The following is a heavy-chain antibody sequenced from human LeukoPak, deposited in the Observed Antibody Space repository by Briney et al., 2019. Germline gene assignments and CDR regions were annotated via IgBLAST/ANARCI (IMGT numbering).Heavy chain of an antibody. V-gene: IGHV3-23*01. Sequence: PGGSLRLSCAVSGFTFSDYSMSWVRQAPGKGLEWVSGISGSGGSADYADAVKGRFTVSRDNAKNSLYLQMNSLRAEDTAVYYCARGAYYDSSGYEYWGQGTLVTVSS. J-gene: IGHJ4*02. CDR3: ARGAYYDSSGYEY. CDR2: ISGSGGSA. CDR1: GFTFSDYS. D-gene: IGHD3-22*01.